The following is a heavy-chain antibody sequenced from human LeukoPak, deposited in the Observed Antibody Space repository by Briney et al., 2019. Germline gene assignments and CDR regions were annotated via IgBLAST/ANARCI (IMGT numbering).Heavy chain of an antibody. CDR3: ARDAMGAAAGTAGDY. J-gene: IGHJ4*02. CDR2: ISSTSSTR. V-gene: IGHV3-11*04. CDR1: GFTVSSNY. D-gene: IGHD6-13*01. Sequence: PGGSLRLSCAASGFTVSSNYMSWIRQAPGKGLEWVSYISSTSSTRYYADSVKGRFTISRDNAKNSLYLQMNSLRAEDTAVYYCARDAMGAAAGTAGDYWGQGTLVTVSS.